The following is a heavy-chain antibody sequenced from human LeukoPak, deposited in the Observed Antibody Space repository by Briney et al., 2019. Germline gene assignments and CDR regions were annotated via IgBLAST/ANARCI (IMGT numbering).Heavy chain of an antibody. CDR2: INHSGST. D-gene: IGHD3-22*01. J-gene: IGHJ5*02. Sequence: SETLSLTCAVYGGSFSGYYWSWICQPPGKGLEWIGEINHSGSTNYNPSLKSRVTISVDTSKNQFSLKLSSVTAADTAVYYCAMYYYDSSGSSRFDPWGQGTLVTVSS. V-gene: IGHV4-34*01. CDR3: AMYYYDSSGSSRFDP. CDR1: GGSFSGYY.